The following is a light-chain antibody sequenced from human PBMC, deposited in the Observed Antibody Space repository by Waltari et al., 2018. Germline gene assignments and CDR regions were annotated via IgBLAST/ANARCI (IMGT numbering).Light chain of an antibody. V-gene: IGKV1-17*01. Sequence: IQMTQSPSSLSPSVGDRVTITCRASQVIRDDLGWFQQKSGKAPKRLIFSASLLQSGVPSRFSGSGSGSEFTLTISSLQPEDFATYYCLQHGGFPWTFGQGTKVEIK. CDR2: SAS. CDR1: QVIRDD. CDR3: LQHGGFPWT. J-gene: IGKJ1*01.